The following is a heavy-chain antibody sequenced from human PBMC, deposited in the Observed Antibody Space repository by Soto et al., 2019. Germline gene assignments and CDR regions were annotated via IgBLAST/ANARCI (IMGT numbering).Heavy chain of an antibody. CDR3: ARRSVGGSSSKFYYYYYGTHV. Sequence: SVKGSWKASGGTFSSYAISWVRQAPGQGLEWMGGIIPIFGTANYAQKFQGRVTITADESTSTAYMELSSLRSEDTAVYYCARRSVGGSSSKFYYYYYGTHVCGPGTTGTLS. CDR1: GGTFSSYA. J-gene: IGHJ6*02. D-gene: IGHD6-13*01. CDR2: IIPIFGTA. V-gene: IGHV1-69*13.